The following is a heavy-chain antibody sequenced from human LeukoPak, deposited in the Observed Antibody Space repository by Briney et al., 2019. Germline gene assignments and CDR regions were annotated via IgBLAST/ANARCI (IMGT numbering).Heavy chain of an antibody. CDR3: AREYLVAVARDAFDI. V-gene: IGHV1-2*02. D-gene: IGHD6-19*01. J-gene: IGHJ3*02. CDR2: INPNSGGT. Sequence: GASVKVSCKASGYTFTGYYMHWVRQAPGQGLEWMGWINPNSGGTNYAQKFQGRVTMTRDTSISTAYMELSRLRSDDTAVYYCAREYLVAVARDAFDIWGQGTMVTVSS. CDR1: GYTFTGYY.